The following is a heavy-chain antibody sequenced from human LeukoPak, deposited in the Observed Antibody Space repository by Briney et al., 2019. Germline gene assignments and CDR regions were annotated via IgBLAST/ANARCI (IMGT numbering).Heavy chain of an antibody. CDR2: INPNSGGT. CDR3: ARGVMITFGGVRPGFY. Sequence: GASVKVSCRASGYTFTGYHIHWVRQAPGQGLEWMGRINPNSGGTNYAQKFQGRVTMTRDTSISTAYMELSRLRSDDTAVYYCARGVMITFGGVRPGFYWGQGTLVTVSS. CDR1: GYTFTGYH. J-gene: IGHJ4*02. V-gene: IGHV1-2*06. D-gene: IGHD3-16*01.